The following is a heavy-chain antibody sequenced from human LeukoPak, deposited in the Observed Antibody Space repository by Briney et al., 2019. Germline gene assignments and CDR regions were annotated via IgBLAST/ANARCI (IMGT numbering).Heavy chain of an antibody. V-gene: IGHV4-38-2*02. CDR3: ARLKGAGPYYYYYYMDV. J-gene: IGHJ6*03. CDR1: GYSISSGYY. CDR2: IYHSGST. D-gene: IGHD3-10*01. Sequence: SETLSLTCTVSGYSISSGYYWGWIRQPPGKGLEWIGSIYHSGSTYYNPSLKSRVTISVDTSKNQFSLKLSSVTAADTAVYYCARLKGAGPYYYYYYMDVWGKGTTVTISS.